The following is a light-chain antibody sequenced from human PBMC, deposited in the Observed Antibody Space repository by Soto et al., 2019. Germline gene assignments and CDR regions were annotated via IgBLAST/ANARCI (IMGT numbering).Light chain of an antibody. J-gene: IGKJ1*01. V-gene: IGKV3-15*01. Sequence: IVMTQSPATLSVSPGERATLSCRASQSVFSNLAWYQQEPGQAPRLLISGASTRASGVPARFSGSGSGTEFTLTISSLQSEDFAVYYCQQYNSWPQTFGQGTKVEIK. CDR3: QQYNSWPQT. CDR2: GAS. CDR1: QSVFSN.